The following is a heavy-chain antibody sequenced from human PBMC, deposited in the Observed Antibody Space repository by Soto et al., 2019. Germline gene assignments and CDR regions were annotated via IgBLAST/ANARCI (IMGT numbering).Heavy chain of an antibody. J-gene: IGHJ5*02. CDR1: GCTFSSYA. D-gene: IGHD2-15*01. CDR3: ARDRNGYCSGGSCYPNWFDP. Sequence: SVKVSCKASGCTFSSYAISWVRQAPGQGLEWMGGIIPIFGTANYAQKFQGRVTITADESTSTAYMELSSLRSEDTAVYYCARDRNGYCSGGSCYPNWFDPWGQGTLVTVSS. CDR2: IIPIFGTA. V-gene: IGHV1-69*13.